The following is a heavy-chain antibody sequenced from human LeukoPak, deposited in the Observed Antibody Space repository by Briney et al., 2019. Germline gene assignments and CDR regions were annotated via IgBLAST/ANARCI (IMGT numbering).Heavy chain of an antibody. CDR1: GYTFTSYS. D-gene: IGHD3-22*01. J-gene: IGHJ3*02. Sequence: ASVKVSCKTSGYTFTSYSIVWVRQAPGQGLEWMGWISAYNGNTNYAQKLQGRVTMTIDTSTNTAYMELRSLRSDDTAMYYCARGEPDYYDSSTSGGSAFDIWGQGTMVTVSS. CDR3: ARGEPDYYDSSTSGGSAFDI. CDR2: ISAYNGNT. V-gene: IGHV1-18*01.